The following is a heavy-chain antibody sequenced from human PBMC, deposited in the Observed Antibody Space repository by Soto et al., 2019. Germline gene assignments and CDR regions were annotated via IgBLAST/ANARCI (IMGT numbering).Heavy chain of an antibody. V-gene: IGHV1-2*04. J-gene: IGHJ6*02. CDR1: GYTCTGYY. Sequence: GYTCTGYYMHWVRQAPGQGLEWVGWINPNSGGTNYAQKFQGWVTMTRDTSISTAYMELSRLRSDDTAVYYCARAWVQGLRWGMDVWGQGTTVTVSS. D-gene: IGHD5-18*01. CDR2: INPNSGGT. CDR3: ARAWVQGLRWGMDV.